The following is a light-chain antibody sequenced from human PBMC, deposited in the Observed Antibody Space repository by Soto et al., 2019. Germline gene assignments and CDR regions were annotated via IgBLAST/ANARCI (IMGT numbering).Light chain of an antibody. CDR3: QQHNGYQYP. Sequence: DIQMTQSPSSLSASVGDRVTITCRASQGIRNDLGWYQQTPGKAPKRLIYAASSLESGVPPRFSGSGAGTECTHTISSLQPEDFATSNCQQHNGYQYPFGRSTKLEI. CDR2: AAS. J-gene: IGKJ2*01. V-gene: IGKV1-17*01. CDR1: QGIRND.